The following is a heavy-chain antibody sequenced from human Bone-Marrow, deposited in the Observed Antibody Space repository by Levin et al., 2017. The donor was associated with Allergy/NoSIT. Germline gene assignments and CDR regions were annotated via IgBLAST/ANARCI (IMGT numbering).Heavy chain of an antibody. Sequence: RSGGSLRLSCVASGFIFSNYNIHWVRQAPGKGLEWVSSISSSGTSAYYADSVKGRFAISRDNGENSVYLQMTSLRVEDTAIYYCTRDRLRGHNWFDPWGQGALVTVSS. D-gene: IGHD3-16*01. CDR3: TRDRLRGHNWFDP. CDR2: ISSSGTSA. CDR1: GFIFSNYN. J-gene: IGHJ5*02. V-gene: IGHV3-21*01.